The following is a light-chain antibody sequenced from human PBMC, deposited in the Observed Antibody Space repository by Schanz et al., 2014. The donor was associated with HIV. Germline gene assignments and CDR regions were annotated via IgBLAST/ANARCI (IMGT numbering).Light chain of an antibody. CDR3: AAWDDDLDGPV. J-gene: IGLJ3*02. Sequence: QSVLTQPPSASGTPGQTVTISCSGSSSNIGSNGVNWYQQFPGTAPKLLIYSGNQRPSGVPDRFSGSKSGTSASLAISGLQSETEAEYYCAAWDDDLDGPVFGGGTKLTVL. V-gene: IGLV1-44*01. CDR1: SSNIGSNG. CDR2: SGN.